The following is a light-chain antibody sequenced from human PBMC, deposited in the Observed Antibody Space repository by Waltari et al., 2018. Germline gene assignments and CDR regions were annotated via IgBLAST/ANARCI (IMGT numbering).Light chain of an antibody. CDR3: QQRSNWPPIT. J-gene: IGKJ5*01. V-gene: IGKV3-11*01. CDR2: DAS. CDR1: QSVGSY. Sequence: ELVLTQSPGTLSLSPGERATLSCRASQSVGSYLAWYQQKPGQAPRLLIYDASNRASGIPARFSGSGSETDFTLTISSLEPEDFAVYYCQQRSNWPPITFGQGTRLEIK.